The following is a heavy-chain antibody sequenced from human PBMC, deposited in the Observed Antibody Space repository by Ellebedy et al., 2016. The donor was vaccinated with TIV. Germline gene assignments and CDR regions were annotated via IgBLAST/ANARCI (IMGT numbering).Heavy chain of an antibody. CDR2: INYSGNT. Sequence: ESLKISCVASGFIFNSYGLNWLRQPPGKGLEWIGYINYSGNTNYNPSLRSRITISVDTSRNQFSLKLSSVTAADTAVYYCARMPYNWNDELDHWGQGTLVTVFS. J-gene: IGHJ4*02. CDR3: ARMPYNWNDELDH. D-gene: IGHD1-20*01. V-gene: IGHV4-59*01. CDR1: GFIFNSYG.